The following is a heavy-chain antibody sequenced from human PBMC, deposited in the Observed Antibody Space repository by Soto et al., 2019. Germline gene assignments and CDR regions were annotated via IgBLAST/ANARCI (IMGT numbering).Heavy chain of an antibody. D-gene: IGHD2-15*01. V-gene: IGHV5-51*01. CDR2: IYPANSET. J-gene: IGHJ4*02. Sequence: PGESLKISCKASGYTFARSSIGWVRQMPGKGLEWMGIIYPANSETTYSPSFQGQVTISADKSISTAYLQWSSLKASDTAMYYCARGPNCSGGSCSSVVFDYWGQGTLVTVSS. CDR3: ARGPNCSGGSCSSVVFDY. CDR1: GYTFARSS.